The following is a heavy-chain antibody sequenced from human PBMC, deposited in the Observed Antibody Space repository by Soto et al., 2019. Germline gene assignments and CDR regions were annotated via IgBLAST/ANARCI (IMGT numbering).Heavy chain of an antibody. V-gene: IGHV4-59*01. CDR3: ARGGYDSYYYGMDV. CDR1: GGSISSYY. CDR2: IYYSGST. D-gene: IGHD5-12*01. J-gene: IGHJ6*04. Sequence: SETLSLTCTVSGGSISSYYWSWIRQPPGKGLEWIGYIYYSGSTNYNPSLKSRVTISVDTSKNQFSLKLSSVTAADTAVYYCARGGYDSYYYGMDVWGKGTRVTVSS.